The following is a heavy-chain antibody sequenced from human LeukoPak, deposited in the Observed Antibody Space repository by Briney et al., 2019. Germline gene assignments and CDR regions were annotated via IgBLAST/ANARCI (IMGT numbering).Heavy chain of an antibody. CDR3: ARWYYDSSGYDAFDI. CDR2: IYSGGST. V-gene: IGHV3-53*01. CDR1: GFTVSSNY. D-gene: IGHD3-22*01. Sequence: PGGSLRLSCAASGFTVSSNYMSRVRKAPGKGLDWVSVIYSGGSTYYADSVKGRFTISRDNSKNTLYLQMNSLRAEDTAVYYCARWYYDSSGYDAFDIWGQGTMVTVSS. J-gene: IGHJ3*02.